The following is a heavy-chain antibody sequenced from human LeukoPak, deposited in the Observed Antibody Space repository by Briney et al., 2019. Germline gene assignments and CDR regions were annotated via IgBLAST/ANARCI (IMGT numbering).Heavy chain of an antibody. V-gene: IGHV3-7*03. CDR3: ANDRIAAAGIIY. D-gene: IGHD6-13*01. Sequence: GGSLRLSCAASGFIFSNYYMNWVRQAPGKGLEWVANIKPDGSEKDYVDSVKGRFTISRDNAKNSLFLQMNSLRAEDTAVYYCANDRIAAAGIIYWGQGTLVTVSS. CDR1: GFIFSNYY. CDR2: IKPDGSEK. J-gene: IGHJ4*02.